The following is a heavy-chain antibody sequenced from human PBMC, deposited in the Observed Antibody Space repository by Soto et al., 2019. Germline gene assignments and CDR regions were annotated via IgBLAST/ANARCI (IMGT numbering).Heavy chain of an antibody. CDR2: INAANGDT. CDR3: VRRHVSATGIDWFDP. CDR1: GYTFTSYG. D-gene: IGHD6-13*01. V-gene: IGHV1-3*01. Sequence: ATVKVSCKASGYTFTSYGIHWVRQAPGQRLEWMGWINAANGDTKYSPKFQGRVTITRDTSASTAYMELSSLRSEDTAVYYCVRRHVSATGIDWFDPWGQGTLVTVSS. J-gene: IGHJ5*02.